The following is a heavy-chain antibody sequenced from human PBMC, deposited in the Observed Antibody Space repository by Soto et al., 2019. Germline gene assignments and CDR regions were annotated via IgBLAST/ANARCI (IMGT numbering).Heavy chain of an antibody. Sequence: GGSLRLSCAASGFTFSNAWMSWVRQAPGKGLEWVGRIKSKTDGETTDYAAPVKGRFTISRDDSKNTLYLQMNSLKTEDTAVYYCTTGPYGDPSYFDYWGQGTLVTVSS. CDR3: TTGPYGDPSYFDY. CDR1: GFTFSNAW. J-gene: IGHJ4*02. CDR2: IKSKTDGETT. V-gene: IGHV3-15*01. D-gene: IGHD7-27*01.